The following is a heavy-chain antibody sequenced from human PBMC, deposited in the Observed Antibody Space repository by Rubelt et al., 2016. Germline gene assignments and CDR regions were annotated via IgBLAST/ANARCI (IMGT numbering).Heavy chain of an antibody. D-gene: IGHD4-17*01. CDR3: ARVWTMYGDYEYFQH. CDR1: GGSINSYY. V-gene: IGHV4-59*12. Sequence: GLVKPSETLSLTCTVSGGSINSYYWTWIRQPPGKGLEWIGYIYYSGGTNYNPSLKSRVTISVDTSKNQFSLKLSSVTAADTAEYYCARVWTMYGDYEYFQHWGQGTLVTVSS. J-gene: IGHJ1*01. CDR2: IYYSGGT.